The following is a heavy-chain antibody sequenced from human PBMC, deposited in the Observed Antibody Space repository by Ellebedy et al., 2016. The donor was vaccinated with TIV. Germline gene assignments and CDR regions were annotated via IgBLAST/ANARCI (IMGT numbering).Heavy chain of an antibody. Sequence: PGGSLRLSCAASGFTFSSFAILWVRQAPGKGLEWVTLISSDGSKEYYADSVRGRFTISRDNFKNTVYLEMNSLRVEDTAVYYCATGPRTNEGQTSGFDYWGQGTLVTVSS. D-gene: IGHD6-19*01. V-gene: IGHV3-30-3*01. CDR3: ATGPRTNEGQTSGFDY. CDR2: ISSDGSKE. J-gene: IGHJ4*02. CDR1: GFTFSSFA.